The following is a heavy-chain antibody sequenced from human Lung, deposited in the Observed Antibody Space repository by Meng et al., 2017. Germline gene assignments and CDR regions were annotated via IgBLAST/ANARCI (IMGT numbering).Heavy chain of an antibody. V-gene: IGHV4-34*01. CDR3: ARGPTTMAHDFDY. CDR1: GGSFSDYY. CDR2: INHSGST. D-gene: IGHD4-11*01. Sequence: QVQLQLGGAGLLQPSDTLSRTCVVSGGSFSDYYWSWIRQPPGKGLEWIGEINHSGSTNYNPSLESRATISVDTSQNNLSLKLSSVTAADSAVYYCARGPTTMAHDFDYWGQGTLVTVSS. J-gene: IGHJ4*02.